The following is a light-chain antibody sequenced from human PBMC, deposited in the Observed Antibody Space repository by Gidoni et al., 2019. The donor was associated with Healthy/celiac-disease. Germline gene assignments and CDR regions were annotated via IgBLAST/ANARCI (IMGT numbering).Light chain of an antibody. Sequence: SYDLTHPPPASVALGQTARITCGGNNIGSKNVHWYQQKPGQAPVLVIYRDSNRPSGIPERFSGSNSGNTATLTISRAQAGDEADYYCQVWDSSTGVFGTGTKVTVL. CDR3: QVWDSSTGV. J-gene: IGLJ1*01. V-gene: IGLV3-9*01. CDR1: NIGSKN. CDR2: RDS.